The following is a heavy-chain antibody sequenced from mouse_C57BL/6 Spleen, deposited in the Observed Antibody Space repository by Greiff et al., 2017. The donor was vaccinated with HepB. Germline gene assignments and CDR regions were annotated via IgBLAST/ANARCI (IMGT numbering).Heavy chain of an antibody. CDR2: INPGSGGT. CDR1: GYAFTNYL. CDR3: ATTYDYDWYFDV. J-gene: IGHJ1*03. Sequence: VMLVESGAELVRPGTSVKVSCKASGYAFTNYLIEWVKQRPGQGLEWIGVINPGSGGTNYNEKFKGKATLTADKSSSTAYMQLSSLTSEDSAVYFCATTYDYDWYFDVWGTGTTVTVSS. D-gene: IGHD2-4*01. V-gene: IGHV1-54*01.